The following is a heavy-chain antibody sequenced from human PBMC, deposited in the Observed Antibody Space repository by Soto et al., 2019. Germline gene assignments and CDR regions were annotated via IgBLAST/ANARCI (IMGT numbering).Heavy chain of an antibody. J-gene: IGHJ4*02. CDR3: AREGAHYAPFDL. CDR1: GYTFTDYA. V-gene: IGHV1-3*01. Sequence: QAQLVQSGAEAKKPGASVKVSCKASGYTFTDYALHWVRQAPGQGLEWMGWINVGNGNTGYSRKFQGRVTNGRDMSGTTADIEVTSLTSEDTAIYYCAREGAHYAPFDLWGQGTLVTLSS. CDR2: INVGNGNT. D-gene: IGHD3-16*01.